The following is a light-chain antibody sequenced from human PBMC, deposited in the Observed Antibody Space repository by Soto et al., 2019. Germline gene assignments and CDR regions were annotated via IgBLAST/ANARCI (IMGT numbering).Light chain of an antibody. Sequence: DIQMTQSPSSLSSSLGDRVTITCRASQGISTYLAWYQQKPGKAPKLLIYAASTLQSGVPSRFSGSGSGTDFTLTISSLQPEDVATYYCQKYNSAPQPFGQGTKVEIK. J-gene: IGKJ1*01. CDR3: QKYNSAPQP. V-gene: IGKV1-27*01. CDR1: QGISTY. CDR2: AAS.